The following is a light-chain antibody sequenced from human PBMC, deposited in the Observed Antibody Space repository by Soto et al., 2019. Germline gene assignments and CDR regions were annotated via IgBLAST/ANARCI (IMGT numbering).Light chain of an antibody. J-gene: IGKJ2*01. V-gene: IGKV3-20*01. CDR3: QQYDNSLYT. CDR2: AAS. Sequence: EIVLTQSPGTLSLSPGERATLSCRASLSVSSTYLAWYQQKPGQPPRLLIYAASSRATGIPDRFSGTGSGTDFTLTISRLEPEDFAVYYCQQYDNSLYTFGPGTKLEIK. CDR1: LSVSSTY.